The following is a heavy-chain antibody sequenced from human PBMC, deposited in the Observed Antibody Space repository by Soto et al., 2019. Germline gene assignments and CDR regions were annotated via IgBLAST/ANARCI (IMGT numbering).Heavy chain of an antibody. Sequence: GGSLRLSCAASGFTFSSYSMNWVRQAPGKGLEWVSYISSSSSTIYYADSVKGRFTISRDNAKNSLYLQMNSLRDEDTAVYYCARTIAARQINYYYYGMDVWGQGTTVTVSS. CDR1: GFTFSSYS. D-gene: IGHD6-6*01. V-gene: IGHV3-48*02. J-gene: IGHJ6*02. CDR2: ISSSSSTI. CDR3: ARTIAARQINYYYYGMDV.